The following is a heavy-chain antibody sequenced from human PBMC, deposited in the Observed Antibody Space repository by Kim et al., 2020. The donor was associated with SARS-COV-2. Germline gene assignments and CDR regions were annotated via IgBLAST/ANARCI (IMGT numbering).Heavy chain of an antibody. CDR1: GGSFSGYY. V-gene: IGHV4-34*01. CDR2: INHSGST. J-gene: IGHJ6*02. CDR3: ARGSYYGSGSPRATPLHSRYRAVGGMDV. D-gene: IGHD3-10*01. Sequence: SETLSLTCAVYGGSFSGYYWSWIRQPPGKGLEWIGEINHSGSTNYNPSLKSRVTISVDTSKNQFSLKLSSVTAADTAVYYCARGSYYGSGSPRATPLHSRYRAVGGMDVWGQGTTVTVSS.